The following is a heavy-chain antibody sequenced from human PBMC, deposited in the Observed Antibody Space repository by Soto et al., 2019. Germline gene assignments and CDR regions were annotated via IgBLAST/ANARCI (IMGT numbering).Heavy chain of an antibody. CDR1: GFTFSSYG. V-gene: IGHV3-33*01. J-gene: IGHJ4*02. CDR2: IWYDGSNK. CDR3: ARDIIAAATSRFDY. D-gene: IGHD6-13*01. Sequence: GGSLRLSCAASGFTFSSYGMHWVRQAPGKGLEWVAVIWYDGSNKYYADSVKGRLTISRDNSKNTLYLQMNSLRAEDTAVYYCARDIIAAATSRFDYWGQGTLVTVSS.